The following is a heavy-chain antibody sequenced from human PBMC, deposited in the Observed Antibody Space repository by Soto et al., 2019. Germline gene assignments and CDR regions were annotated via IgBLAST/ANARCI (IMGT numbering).Heavy chain of an antibody. CDR2: IYDSGST. CDR3: ARGLLRSGSIIWRDS. Sequence: QVQLQESGPGLVKPSETLSLTCTVSGGSISSSYWTWIRQPPGKGLEWLGSIYDSGSTNSNPSRPRRVTFSSDPSKHQFTLQLTSVTASDTALYYCARGLLRSGSIIWRDSWGQGTLVTVSS. CDR1: GGSISSSY. J-gene: IGHJ5*01. V-gene: IGHV4-59*01. D-gene: IGHD3-10*01.